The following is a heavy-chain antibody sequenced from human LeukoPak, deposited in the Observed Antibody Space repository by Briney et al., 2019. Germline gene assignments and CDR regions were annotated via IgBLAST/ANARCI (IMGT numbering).Heavy chain of an antibody. CDR2: ISYSGGA. Sequence: SETLSLTCSVSGDSIKSYRWSWIRQPPGKRPEWIGYISYSGGANYNPSLKSRVTISVDSAKNQFSLNLTSVTAADTALYYCARDDTVMALDFWGQGTQVTVSS. CDR3: ARDDTVMALDF. D-gene: IGHD4-11*01. CDR1: GDSIKSYR. V-gene: IGHV4-59*01. J-gene: IGHJ4*02.